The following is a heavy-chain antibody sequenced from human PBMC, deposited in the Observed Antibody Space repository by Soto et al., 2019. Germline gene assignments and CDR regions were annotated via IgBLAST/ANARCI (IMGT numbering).Heavy chain of an antibody. CDR1: GGSIGTYY. Sequence: SETLSLTCTVSGGSIGTYYCSWIRQPPGKGLEWIGWIYYTGSTTYNPSLKSRVTMSVDTSKNQFSLKVSPATAADTAVYYCARPIQYYYDSSGQSAWFDPWGQGTLVTVSS. D-gene: IGHD3-22*01. CDR3: ARPIQYYYDSSGQSAWFDP. V-gene: IGHV4-59*08. J-gene: IGHJ5*02. CDR2: IYYTGST.